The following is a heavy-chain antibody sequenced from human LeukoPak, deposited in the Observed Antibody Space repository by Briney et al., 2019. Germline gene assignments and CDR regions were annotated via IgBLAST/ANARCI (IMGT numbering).Heavy chain of an antibody. Sequence: SETLSLTCAVYGGSFSGYYWSWIRQPAGKGLEWIGYIYYSGSTNYNPSLKSRVTISVDTSKNQFSLNLSSVTAADTAVYYCARATPTRANYYYYMDVWGKGTTVTVSS. CDR1: GGSFSGYY. CDR3: ARATPTRANYYYYMDV. V-gene: IGHV4-59*01. CDR2: IYYSGST. J-gene: IGHJ6*03.